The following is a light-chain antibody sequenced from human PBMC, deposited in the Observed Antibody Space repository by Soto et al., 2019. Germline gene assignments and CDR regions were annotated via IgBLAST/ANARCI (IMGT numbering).Light chain of an antibody. Sequence: QSALTQPPSASGSPGQSVTISCTGTSGDVGGYNYVSWYQQHPGKAPKLMIYEVSKRPSGVPDRFSGSKSDNTASLTVSGLQAEDEADYYCSSYAGSNSVVFGGGTKLTVL. CDR2: EVS. CDR1: SGDVGGYNY. V-gene: IGLV2-8*01. CDR3: SSYAGSNSVV. J-gene: IGLJ2*01.